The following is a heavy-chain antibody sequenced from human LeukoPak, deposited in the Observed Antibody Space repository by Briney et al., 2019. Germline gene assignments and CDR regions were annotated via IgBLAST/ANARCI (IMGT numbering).Heavy chain of an antibody. CDR2: ISSSSSYI. CDR3: ARRPQDYDSSGYYH. Sequence: PGGSLRLSCAASGFTSSSYSMSWVRQAPGKGLEWVSSISSSSSYIYYADSVKGRFTISRDNAKNSLYLQMHSLRAEDTAVYYCARRPQDYDSSGYYHWGQGTLVTVSS. J-gene: IGHJ5*02. D-gene: IGHD3-22*01. CDR1: GFTSSSYS. V-gene: IGHV3-21*01.